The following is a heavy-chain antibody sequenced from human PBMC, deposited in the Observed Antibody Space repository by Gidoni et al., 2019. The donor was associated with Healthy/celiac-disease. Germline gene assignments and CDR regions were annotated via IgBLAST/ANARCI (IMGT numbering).Heavy chain of an antibody. Sequence: QVQLVESGGGVVQPGRSLRLSCAASGFTFSTYGMHWVRQAPGKGLEWVAVISYDGSNKYYADSVKGRFTISRDNSKNTLYLQMNSLRAEDTAVYYCAKGPYYYDSSGYYYALGYWGQGTLVTVSS. CDR2: ISYDGSNK. CDR3: AKGPYYYDSSGYYYALGY. CDR1: GFTFSTYG. J-gene: IGHJ4*02. D-gene: IGHD3-22*01. V-gene: IGHV3-30*18.